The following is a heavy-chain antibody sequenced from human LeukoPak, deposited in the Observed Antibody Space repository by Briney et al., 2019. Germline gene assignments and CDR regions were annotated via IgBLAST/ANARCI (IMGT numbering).Heavy chain of an antibody. Sequence: ASVKVSCKASGYTFTSYGISWVRQAPGQGLEWMGWISAYNGNTNYAQKLQGRVTMTTDTSTSTAYMELRSLRSDDTAVYYCARAPLWFGELLSVDCWGQGTLVTVSS. V-gene: IGHV1-18*01. J-gene: IGHJ4*02. CDR1: GYTFTSYG. D-gene: IGHD3-10*01. CDR2: ISAYNGNT. CDR3: ARAPLWFGELLSVDC.